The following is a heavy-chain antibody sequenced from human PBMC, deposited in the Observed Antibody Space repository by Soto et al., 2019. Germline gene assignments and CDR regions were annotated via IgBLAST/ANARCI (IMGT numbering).Heavy chain of an antibody. V-gene: IGHV1-69*01. Sequence: QVQLVQSGAEVTKPGSSVKVSCKASGGTCSSYAISWVRQAPGQGLEWMGGIIPIFGTATYAQKFQGRVTITADESTSTAYMELSSLSAEDTAVYYCARCISSGWYRHWNYWGEGTLVTVSS. CDR1: GGTCSSYA. J-gene: IGHJ4*02. CDR2: IIPIFGTA. CDR3: ARCISSGWYRHWNY. D-gene: IGHD6-19*01.